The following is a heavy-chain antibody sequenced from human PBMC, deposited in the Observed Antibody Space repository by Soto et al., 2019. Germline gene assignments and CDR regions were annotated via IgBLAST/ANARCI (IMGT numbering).Heavy chain of an antibody. CDR2: IIPIFGTA. D-gene: IGHD5-18*01. V-gene: IGHV1-69*13. CDR3: ARPYTAPRDYYGMDV. Sequence: SVKVSCKASGYTFTSYGISWVRQAPGQGLEWMGGIIPIFGTANYAQKFQGRVTITADESTSTAYMELSSLRSEDTAVYYCARPYTAPRDYYGMDVWGQGTTLTVSS. J-gene: IGHJ6*02. CDR1: GYTFTSYG.